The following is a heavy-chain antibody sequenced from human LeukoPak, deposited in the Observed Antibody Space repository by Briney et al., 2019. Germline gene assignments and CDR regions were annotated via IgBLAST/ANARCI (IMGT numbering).Heavy chain of an antibody. V-gene: IGHV4-4*07. D-gene: IGHD3-10*01. CDR2: IYTSGST. CDR3: ARQYYYGSGSYPYAFDI. J-gene: IGHJ3*02. CDR1: GGSISSYY. Sequence: SETLSLTCTVSGGSISSYYWSWIRQPAGKGLEWIGRIYTSGSTNYNPSLKSRVAMSVDTSKNQFSLKLSSVTAADTAVYYCARQYYYGSGSYPYAFDIWGQGTMVTVSS.